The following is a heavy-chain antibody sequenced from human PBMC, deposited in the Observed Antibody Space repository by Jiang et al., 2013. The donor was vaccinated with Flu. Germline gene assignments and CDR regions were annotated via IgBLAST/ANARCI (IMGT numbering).Heavy chain of an antibody. CDR3: ARVDSGXYYLNWFDP. D-gene: IGHD1-26*01. CDR1: GYTFTSYG. Sequence: CGAEVKKPGASVKVSCKASGYTFTSYGISWVRQAPGQGLEWMGWISANNGNTNYAQKLQGRVTMTTDTSTSTVYMELRSLRSDDTAVYYCARVDSGXYYLNWFDPVGPGTLGHRLL. CDR2: ISANNGNT. V-gene: IGHV1-18*01. J-gene: IGHJ5*02.